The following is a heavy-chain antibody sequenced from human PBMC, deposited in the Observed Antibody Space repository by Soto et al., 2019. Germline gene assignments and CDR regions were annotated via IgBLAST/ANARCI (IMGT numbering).Heavy chain of an antibody. Sequence: SETLSLTCTVSGGSMNNYYGSWIRQTPEKGLEWIGYMYYSGISNYNSSHKSRVTISVDTPKNQFSLKLRSVTAADTAMYYCVRSGHSFGGVSWGLGTLVTVSS. CDR3: VRSGHSFGGVS. J-gene: IGHJ4*02. V-gene: IGHV4-59*01. D-gene: IGHD3-16*01. CDR2: MYYSGIS. CDR1: GGSMNNYY.